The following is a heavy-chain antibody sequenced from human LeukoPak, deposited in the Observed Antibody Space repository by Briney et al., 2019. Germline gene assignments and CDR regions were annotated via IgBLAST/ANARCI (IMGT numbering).Heavy chain of an antibody. V-gene: IGHV3-23*01. J-gene: IGHJ4*02. D-gene: IGHD1-26*01. Sequence: GGSLRLSCAASGFTFSTYAMSWVRQAPGKGLEWVSGISGSGGGTYYADSVKGRFTISRDNSKNTLYLQMNSLRVEETAIYYGARVIVGATRGGWDYWGQGAPVTVSS. CDR1: GFTFSTYA. CDR3: ARVIVGATRGGWDY. CDR2: ISGSGGGT.